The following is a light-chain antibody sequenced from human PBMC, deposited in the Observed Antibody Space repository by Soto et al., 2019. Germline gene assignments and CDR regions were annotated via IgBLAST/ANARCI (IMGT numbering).Light chain of an antibody. CDR1: QTITSTY. Sequence: EIVLTQSPGTLSLSPGDRATLACRASQTITSTYLAWYQHKPGQAPRLLIYAASTRATGIPARFSGRGSGTEFILTISSVESEDFAIYYCQQHNDWPTFGQGTRLEIK. J-gene: IGKJ5*01. CDR2: AAS. V-gene: IGKV3-15*01. CDR3: QQHNDWPT.